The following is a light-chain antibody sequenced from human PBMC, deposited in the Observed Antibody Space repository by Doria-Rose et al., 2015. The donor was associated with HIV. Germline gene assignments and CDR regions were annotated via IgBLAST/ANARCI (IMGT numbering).Light chain of an antibody. J-gene: IGKJ1*01. V-gene: IGKV1-39*01. CDR1: QTVSTY. CDR2: VAS. CDR3: QQTYSSPPWT. Sequence: TQSPSSLSASIGDSVTITCRASQTVSTYLNWFQQEPGKAPKLLIYVASRLQSGVPSRFSGSGSGTDFTLTISGLQPGDFATYYCQQTYSSPPWTFGQGTKVEMK.